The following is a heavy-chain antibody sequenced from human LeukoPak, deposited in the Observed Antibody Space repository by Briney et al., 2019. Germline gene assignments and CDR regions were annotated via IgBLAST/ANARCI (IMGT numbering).Heavy chain of an antibody. CDR3: TTPYYGNAFDI. CDR2: IRYDGNDK. D-gene: IGHD3-10*01. CDR1: GFTFSYYG. J-gene: IGHJ3*02. Sequence: GGSLRLSCAASGFTFSYYGMHWVRQAPGKGLEWVAFIRYDGNDKFYAESVKGRFTISRDTSRNTLYLQMNSLKTEDTAVYYCTTPYYGNAFDIWGQGTMVTVSS. V-gene: IGHV3-30*02.